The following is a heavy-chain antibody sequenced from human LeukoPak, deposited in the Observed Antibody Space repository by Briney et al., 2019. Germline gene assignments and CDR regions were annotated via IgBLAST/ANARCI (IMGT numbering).Heavy chain of an antibody. D-gene: IGHD2-15*01. CDR1: GYTFTSYG. CDR3: AIDRPYCSGGSCYRNDAFDI. V-gene: IGHV1-8*02. J-gene: IGHJ3*02. CDR2: MNPNSGNT. Sequence: GASVKVSCKASGYTFTSYGISWVRQAPGQGLEWMGWMNPNSGNTGYAQKFQGRVTMTRNTSISTAYMELSSLRSEDTAVYYCAIDRPYCSGGSCYRNDAFDIWGQGTMVTVSS.